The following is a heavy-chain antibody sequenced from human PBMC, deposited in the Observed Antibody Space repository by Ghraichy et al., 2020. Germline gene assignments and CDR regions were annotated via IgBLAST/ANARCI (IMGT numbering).Heavy chain of an antibody. CDR3: ARGRQGSDAFDI. CDR2: IYYSGST. D-gene: IGHD2-15*01. Sequence: SETLSLTCTVSDGSVSNIDYYWSWIRQPPGKGLEWIGYIYYSGSTNYNPSLKSRVTISVDTSKNQFSLKLSSVTAADTAVYHCARGRQGSDAFDIWGQGTTVTVSS. J-gene: IGHJ3*02. CDR1: DGSVSNIDYY. V-gene: IGHV4-61*08.